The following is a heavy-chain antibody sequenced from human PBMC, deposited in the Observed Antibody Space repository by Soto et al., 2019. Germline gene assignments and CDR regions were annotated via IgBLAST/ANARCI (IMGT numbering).Heavy chain of an antibody. CDR3: ATGTERAMSIGMDV. J-gene: IGHJ6*02. Sequence: EVQVEESGGGLVKPGGSLRLSCVASGFTFSNAWMTWVRQVPGKGLKWVGRIKSKSDGGAIDYAAAVKGRFVLYRDDSENKVYLQMNSLKTEDKAVYYCATGTERAMSIGMDVWGQGTTVIVSS. CDR1: GFTFSNAW. D-gene: IGHD6-6*01. V-gene: IGHV3-15*01. CDR2: IKSKSDGGAI.